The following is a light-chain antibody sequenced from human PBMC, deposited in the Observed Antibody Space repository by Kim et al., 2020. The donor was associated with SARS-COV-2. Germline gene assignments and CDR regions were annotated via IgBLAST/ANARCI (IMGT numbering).Light chain of an antibody. CDR2: GND. Sequence: GQTVTISCSGSRANLGGHDVYWNQLLPGTAPKRLIYGNDQRHSGVPDRFSGSKSGTSGFLVISGLRSGDEAVYYCSAWDDALSGWVFGGGTRLTVL. J-gene: IGLJ3*02. CDR1: RANLGGHD. CDR3: SAWDDALSGWV. V-gene: IGLV1-47*01.